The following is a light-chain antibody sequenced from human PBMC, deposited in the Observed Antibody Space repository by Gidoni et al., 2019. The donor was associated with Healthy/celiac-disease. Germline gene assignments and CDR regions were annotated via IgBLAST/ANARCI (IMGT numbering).Light chain of an antibody. Sequence: DIQMTQSPSTLSASVGDRVTITCRASQSISNWLAWYQQKPGKAPKLLIYDASSLASGVPSRFSGSGSGTEFTLTISCLQPDDFATYYCQQYNSYSQTFGQGTKLEIK. V-gene: IGKV1-5*01. CDR3: QQYNSYSQT. J-gene: IGKJ2*01. CDR2: DAS. CDR1: QSISNW.